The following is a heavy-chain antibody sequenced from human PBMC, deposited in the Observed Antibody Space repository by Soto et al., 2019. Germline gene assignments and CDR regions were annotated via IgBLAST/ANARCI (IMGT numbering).Heavy chain of an antibody. CDR3: ARDLGGWPDY. Sequence: GASVKVSCKASGYTFTNYYIHWVRQAPGQGLEWMGWINAGNGNTKYSQKFQGRVTITRDTSASTAYMELSSLRSEDTAVYYCARDLGGWPDYWGQGTLVTVSS. CDR2: INAGNGNT. V-gene: IGHV1-3*01. J-gene: IGHJ4*02. D-gene: IGHD2-15*01. CDR1: GYTFTNYY.